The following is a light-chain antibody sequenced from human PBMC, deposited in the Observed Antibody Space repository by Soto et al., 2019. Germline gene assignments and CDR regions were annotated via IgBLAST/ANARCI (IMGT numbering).Light chain of an antibody. V-gene: IGKV3-20*01. J-gene: IGKJ1*01. CDR3: QQYGTWT. Sequence: EIVLTQSPGTLSLSPGVRATLSCRASQSVSSSYLAWYQQKPGQAPRLLIYGASSRATGIPDRFSGSGSGTDFTLTISRLEPEDFAVYYCQQYGTWTFGQGTKVAIK. CDR1: QSVSSSY. CDR2: GAS.